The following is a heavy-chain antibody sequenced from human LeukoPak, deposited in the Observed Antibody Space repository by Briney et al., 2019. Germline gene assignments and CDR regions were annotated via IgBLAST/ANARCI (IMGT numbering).Heavy chain of an antibody. J-gene: IGHJ6*03. Sequence: GGSLRLSCAASGFTFSSYAMSWVRQAPGKGREWVSAISGSGGSTYYADSVKGRFTISRDNSKNTLYLQMNSLRAEDTAVYYCAKTGAGYYYMDVWGKGTTVTVSS. D-gene: IGHD7-27*01. CDR3: AKTGAGYYYMDV. V-gene: IGHV3-23*01. CDR2: ISGSGGST. CDR1: GFTFSSYA.